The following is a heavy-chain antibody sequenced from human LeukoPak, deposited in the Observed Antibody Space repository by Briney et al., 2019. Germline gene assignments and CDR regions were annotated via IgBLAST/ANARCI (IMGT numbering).Heavy chain of an antibody. J-gene: IGHJ6*03. D-gene: IGHD5-24*01. CDR2: IYTSGST. Sequence: PSETLSLTCTVSGGSISSGSYYWSWLRQPAGKGLDWVVRIYTSGSTNYNPSLKSRVTISVDTSKNQFSLKLSSVTAADTAVYYCASVRVEMATSYYYYYYMDVWGKGTTVTVSS. V-gene: IGHV4-61*02. CDR1: GGSISSGSYY. CDR3: ASVRVEMATSYYYYYYMDV.